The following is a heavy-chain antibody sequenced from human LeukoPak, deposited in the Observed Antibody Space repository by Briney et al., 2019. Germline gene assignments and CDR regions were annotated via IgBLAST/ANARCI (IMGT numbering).Heavy chain of an antibody. CDR1: GFTFSSYS. J-gene: IGHJ4*02. Sequence: GGSLRLSCAASGFTFSSYSMNWVRQAPGKGLEWVSAISGSGGSTYYADSVKGRFTISRDNAKNSLYLQMNSLRAEDTAVYYCARADWDTAMIDYWGQGTLVTVSS. V-gene: IGHV3-21*01. D-gene: IGHD5-18*01. CDR3: ARADWDTAMIDY. CDR2: ISGSGGST.